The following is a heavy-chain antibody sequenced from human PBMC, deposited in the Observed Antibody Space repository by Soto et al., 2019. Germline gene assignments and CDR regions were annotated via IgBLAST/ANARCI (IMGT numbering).Heavy chain of an antibody. CDR2: IYYSGST. V-gene: IGHV4-59*01. CDR1: GGPISSYY. Sequence: PSETLSLTCTVSGGPISSYYWSWIRQPPGKGLDWIGYIYYSGSTNYNPSLKSRVTISVDTSKNQFSLKLSSVTAADTAVYYCARDFTHYDILTGYFDDAFDIWGQGTMVTVSS. D-gene: IGHD3-9*01. CDR3: ARDFTHYDILTGYFDDAFDI. J-gene: IGHJ3*02.